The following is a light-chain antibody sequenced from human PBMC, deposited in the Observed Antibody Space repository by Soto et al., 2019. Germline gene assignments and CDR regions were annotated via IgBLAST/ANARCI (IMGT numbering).Light chain of an antibody. CDR2: DAS. Sequence: EIVLTQSPATLSLSPGERATLSCRASQSVSSYLAWYQQKPGQAPRLLIYDASNMATGIPARFSGSGSGTDFTLTISSLESEDVAVYYCQQRSNWPPTFGQGTKVEIK. J-gene: IGKJ1*01. CDR3: QQRSNWPPT. CDR1: QSVSSY. V-gene: IGKV3-11*01.